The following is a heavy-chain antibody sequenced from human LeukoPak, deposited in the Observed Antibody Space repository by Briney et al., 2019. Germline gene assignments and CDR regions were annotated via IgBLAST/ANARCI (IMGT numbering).Heavy chain of an antibody. D-gene: IGHD6-13*01. Sequence: GGSLRLSCAASGFTFSSYAMGWVRQAPGKGLEWVSAISGSGGSTYYADSVKGRFTISRDNSKNTLYLQMNSLRAEDTAVYYCARGFGYSSLSLSDYWGQGTLVTVSS. CDR2: ISGSGGST. V-gene: IGHV3-23*01. CDR1: GFTFSSYA. J-gene: IGHJ4*02. CDR3: ARGFGYSSLSLSDY.